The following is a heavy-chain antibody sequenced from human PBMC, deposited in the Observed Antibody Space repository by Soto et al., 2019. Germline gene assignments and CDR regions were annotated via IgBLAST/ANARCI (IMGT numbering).Heavy chain of an antibody. CDR3: ARRRRDGYNVGFAY. CDR1: GGTFSSYA. Sequence: QVQLVQSGAEVKKPGSSVKVSCKASGGTFSSYAISWVRQAPGQGLEWMGGIILIFGTANYAQTFQGGGTXXAXEXXSAAYMELGSLRSECTAVYYCARRRRDGYNVGFAYWGQGTLVAVSS. J-gene: IGHJ4*02. V-gene: IGHV1-69*12. D-gene: IGHD5-12*01. CDR2: IILIFGTA.